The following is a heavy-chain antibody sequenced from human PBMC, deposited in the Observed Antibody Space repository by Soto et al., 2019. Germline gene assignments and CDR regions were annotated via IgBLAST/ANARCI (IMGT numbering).Heavy chain of an antibody. V-gene: IGHV5-51*01. J-gene: IGHJ4*02. CDR1: GYSFTSYW. CDR3: ARAIAGTLNQYHFEY. D-gene: IGHD1-20*01. CDR2: IYPGDSDT. Sequence: PGESLKISCKGSGYSFTSYWIGWVRQMSGKGLEWMGIIYPGDSDTRYSPSFQGQVTISADKSVSTAYLQWSSLKASDTAMYYCARAIAGTLNQYHFEYWGQGPLVTVSS.